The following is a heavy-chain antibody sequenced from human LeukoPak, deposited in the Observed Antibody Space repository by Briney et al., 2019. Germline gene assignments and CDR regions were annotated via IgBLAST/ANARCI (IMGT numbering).Heavy chain of an antibody. CDR3: ASGGYCSSTSCYQVDY. CDR1: GGSISSYY. V-gene: IGHV4-59*08. Sequence: SETLSLTCTVSGGSISSYYWSWIRQPPGKGLEWIGYIYYSGSTNYNPSLKSRVTISVDTSKNQFSLKLSSVTAADTAVYYCASGGYCSSTSCYQVDYWGQGTLVTVSS. J-gene: IGHJ4*02. D-gene: IGHD2-2*01. CDR2: IYYSGST.